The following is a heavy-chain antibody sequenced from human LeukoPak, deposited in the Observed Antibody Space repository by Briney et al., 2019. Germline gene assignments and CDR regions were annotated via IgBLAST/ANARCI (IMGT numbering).Heavy chain of an antibody. D-gene: IGHD3-3*01. J-gene: IGHJ6*03. CDR1: GFTFSSYW. V-gene: IGHV3-7*01. Sequence: PGGSLRLSCAASGFTFSSYWMSWVRQAPGKGLEWVANIKQDGSEKYYVDSVKGRFTTSRDNAKNSLYLQMNSLRAEDTAVYYCARELLTRYYYYYMDVWGKGTTVTVSS. CDR3: ARELLTRYYYYYMDV. CDR2: IKQDGSEK.